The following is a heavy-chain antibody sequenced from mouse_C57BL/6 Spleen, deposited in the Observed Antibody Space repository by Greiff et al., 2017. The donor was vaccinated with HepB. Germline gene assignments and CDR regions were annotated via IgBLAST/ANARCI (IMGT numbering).Heavy chain of an antibody. J-gene: IGHJ3*01. CDR2: ISSGSSTI. Sequence: VQLKESGGGLVKPGGSLKLSCAASGFTFSDYGMHWVRQAPEKGLEWVAYISSGSSTIYYADTVKGRFTISRDNAKNTLFLQMTSLRSEDTAMYYCARPRIYYDYDEFAYWGQGTLVTVSA. D-gene: IGHD2-4*01. CDR3: ARPRIYYDYDEFAY. V-gene: IGHV5-17*01. CDR1: GFTFSDYG.